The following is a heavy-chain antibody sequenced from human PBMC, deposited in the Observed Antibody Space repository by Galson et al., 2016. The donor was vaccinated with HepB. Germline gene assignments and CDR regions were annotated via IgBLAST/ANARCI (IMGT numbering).Heavy chain of an antibody. D-gene: IGHD4-23*01. Sequence: SLRLSCAASGFTVSSKYMSWVRQAPGKGLKWVSVFYSSGKTAHADSVEGRFTVSRDTSKNMLYLQMNSLRAEDTAIYYCVREVYGGARDYWGQGTLVSVSS. CDR3: VREVYGGARDY. CDR2: FYSSGKT. CDR1: GFTVSSKY. J-gene: IGHJ4*02. V-gene: IGHV3-53*01.